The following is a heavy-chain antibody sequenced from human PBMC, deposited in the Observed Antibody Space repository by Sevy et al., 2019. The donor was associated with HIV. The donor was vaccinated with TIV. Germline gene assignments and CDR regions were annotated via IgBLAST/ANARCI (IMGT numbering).Heavy chain of an antibody. D-gene: IGHD3-22*01. V-gene: IGHV3-33*01. Sequence: GESLKISCAASGFTFSSYGMHWVRQAPGKGLEWVAVIWYDGSNKYYADSVKGRFTISRDNSKNTLYLQMNSLRAEDTAVYYCARDAGYDSSGYVDENWFDPWGQGTLVTVSS. CDR1: GFTFSSYG. CDR2: IWYDGSNK. CDR3: ARDAGYDSSGYVDENWFDP. J-gene: IGHJ5*02.